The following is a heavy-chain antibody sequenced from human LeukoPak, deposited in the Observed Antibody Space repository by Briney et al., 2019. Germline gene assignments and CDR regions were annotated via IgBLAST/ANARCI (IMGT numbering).Heavy chain of an antibody. CDR1: GYTPTELS. CDR3: ATEEPVAGTIDY. CDR2: FDPEDGET. J-gene: IGHJ4*02. V-gene: IGHV1-24*01. Sequence: ASVKVSCKVCGYTPTELSMHWVRQAPGKGLEWMGGFDPEDGETIYAQKVQGRVTMTEDTSTDTAYMELGSLRSEDTAVYYCATEEPVAGTIDYWGQGTLVTVSS. D-gene: IGHD6-19*01.